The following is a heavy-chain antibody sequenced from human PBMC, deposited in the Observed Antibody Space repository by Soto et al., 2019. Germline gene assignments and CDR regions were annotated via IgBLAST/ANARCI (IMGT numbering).Heavy chain of an antibody. D-gene: IGHD3-9*01. CDR3: ARDLTYYDILTGYERYYGMDV. Sequence: SETLSLTCTVSGGSFSPNYWAWIRQPPGKGLEWIGYIYYSGSTNYNPSLKSRVTISVDTSKNQFSLKLSSVTAADTAVYYCARDLTYYDILTGYERYYGMDVWGQGTTVTVPS. CDR2: IYYSGST. V-gene: IGHV4-59*12. J-gene: IGHJ6*02. CDR1: GGSFSPNY.